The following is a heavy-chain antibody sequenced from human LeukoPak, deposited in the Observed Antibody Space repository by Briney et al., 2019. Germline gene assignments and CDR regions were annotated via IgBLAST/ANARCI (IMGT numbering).Heavy chain of an antibody. V-gene: IGHV3-23*01. CDR1: GFTFSSSA. CDR3: TTDRYDNSELQFQH. D-gene: IGHD3-22*01. CDR2: ISNNGGYT. Sequence: GGSLRLSCAASGFTFSSSAMSWVRQAPGKGLEWVSAISNNGGYTYYADSVQGRFTISRDNSKSTLCLQMNSLRAEDTAVYYCTTDRYDNSELQFQHWGQGTLVTVSS. J-gene: IGHJ1*01.